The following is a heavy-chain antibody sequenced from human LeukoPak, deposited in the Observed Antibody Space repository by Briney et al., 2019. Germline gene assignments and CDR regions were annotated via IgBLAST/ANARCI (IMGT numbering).Heavy chain of an antibody. CDR1: GGSIGSSSYY. Sequence: SETLSLTCTVSGGSIGSSSYYWGWIRQPPGKGLEWIGSIYYSGSTYYNPSLKSRVTISVDTSKNQFSLKLSSVTAADTAVYYCARARGRVWFDYWGQGTLVTVSS. J-gene: IGHJ4*02. V-gene: IGHV4-39*07. CDR2: IYYSGST. D-gene: IGHD3-16*01. CDR3: ARARGRVWFDY.